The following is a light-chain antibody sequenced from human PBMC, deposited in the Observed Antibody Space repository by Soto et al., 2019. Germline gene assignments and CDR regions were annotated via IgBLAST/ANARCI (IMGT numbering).Light chain of an antibody. Sequence: EIVLTQSPGTLSLSPGERATLSCRASQRLTSSYLAWYQQKPGQAPRLLIYGASSRATGIPDRLSGSGSGTDFTLTISRLEPVDFAVYSCQQYSSSPGTFGQGTKVEIK. J-gene: IGKJ1*01. CDR1: QRLTSSY. CDR3: QQYSSSPGT. V-gene: IGKV3-20*01. CDR2: GAS.